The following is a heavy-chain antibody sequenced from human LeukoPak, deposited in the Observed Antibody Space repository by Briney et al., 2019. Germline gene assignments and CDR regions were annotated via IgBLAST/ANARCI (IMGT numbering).Heavy chain of an antibody. D-gene: IGHD5-12*01. CDR3: AREGGYDQIDY. V-gene: IGHV4-59*01. J-gene: IGHJ4*02. CDR1: GGSISSYY. CDR2: IYYSGST. Sequence: RTSETLSLTCTVSGGSISSYYWSWIRQPPGKGLEWIGYIYYSGSTNYNPSLKSRVTISVDTSKNQFSLKLSSVTAADTAVYYCAREGGYDQIDYWGQGTLVTVPS.